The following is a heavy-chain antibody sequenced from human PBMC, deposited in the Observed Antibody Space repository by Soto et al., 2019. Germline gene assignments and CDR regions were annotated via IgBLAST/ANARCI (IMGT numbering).Heavy chain of an antibody. J-gene: IGHJ4*02. CDR2: IRCDGSNT. CDR1: GVIFSGYG. Sequence: QLHLVESGGGVVQPGRSLRLSCAASGVIFSGYGMHWVRQAPGKGLEWVAVIRCDGSNTYYADSVKGRFTISRDNSKNSLYLQMNSLRAEDTAVYYCARDVVGGTVFFGYFDYWGQGALVTVSS. CDR3: ARDVVGGTVFFGYFDY. D-gene: IGHD1-26*01. V-gene: IGHV3-33*01.